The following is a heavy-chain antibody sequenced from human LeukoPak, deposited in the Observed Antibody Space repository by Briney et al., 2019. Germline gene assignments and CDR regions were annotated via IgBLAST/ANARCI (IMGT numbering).Heavy chain of an antibody. CDR1: GFTFSSYA. CDR2: ISYDGNNK. CDR3: ARDRGDTLLVNLLDY. J-gene: IGHJ4*02. V-gene: IGHV3-30*03. D-gene: IGHD5-18*01. Sequence: QPGGSLRLSCAASGFTFSSYAMHWVRQAPGKGLEWVAVISYDGNNKYYADSVKGRFTISRDNSKNTLYLQMNSLRTEDTAVYYCARDRGDTLLVNLLDYWGQGTLVTVSS.